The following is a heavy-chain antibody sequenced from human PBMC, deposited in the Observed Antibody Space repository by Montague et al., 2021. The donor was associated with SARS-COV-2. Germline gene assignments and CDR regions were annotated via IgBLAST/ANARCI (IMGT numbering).Heavy chain of an antibody. CDR2: INHSGST. V-gene: IGHV4-34*01. CDR1: GGSFSGYY. Sequence: SETLSLTCAVYGGSFSGYYWSWIRQPPGKGLEWIGEINHSGSTNYNPSLESRVTISVDTSKNQFSLKLSSVTAADTAVYYCARGAVVVPAATEDYYHYYGMDVWGQGTTVTVSS. J-gene: IGHJ6*02. CDR3: ARGAVVVPAATEDYYHYYGMDV. D-gene: IGHD2-2*01.